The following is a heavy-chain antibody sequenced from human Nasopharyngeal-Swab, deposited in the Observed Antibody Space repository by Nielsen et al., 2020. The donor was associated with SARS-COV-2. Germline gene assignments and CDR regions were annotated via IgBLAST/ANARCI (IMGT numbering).Heavy chain of an antibody. CDR2: IYYSGST. J-gene: IGHJ6*02. V-gene: IGHV4-59*01. Sequence: GRGLSWIGYIYYSGSTNYNPSLKSRVTISVDTSKNQFSLKLSSVTAADTAVYYCARDRAWDSSGWDYYYGMDVWGQGTTVTVSS. CDR3: ARDRAWDSSGWDYYYGMDV. D-gene: IGHD6-19*01.